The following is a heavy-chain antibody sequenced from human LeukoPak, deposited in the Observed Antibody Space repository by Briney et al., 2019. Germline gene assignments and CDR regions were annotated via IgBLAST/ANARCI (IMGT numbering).Heavy chain of an antibody. CDR2: IYYSGST. Sequence: PSETLSLTCTVSGGSISSSSYYWGWIRQPPGKGLEWIGSIYYSGSTYYNPSLKSRVTISVDTSKNQFSLKLSSVTAADTAVYYCAGDDRGYYYMDVWGKGTTVTVSS. CDR3: AGDDRGYYYMDV. V-gene: IGHV4-39*07. CDR1: GGSISSSSYY. J-gene: IGHJ6*03.